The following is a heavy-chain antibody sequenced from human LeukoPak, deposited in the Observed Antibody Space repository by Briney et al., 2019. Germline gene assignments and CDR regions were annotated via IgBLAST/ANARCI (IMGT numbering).Heavy chain of an antibody. J-gene: IGHJ5*02. CDR3: ARGEIVVDPLNWFDP. CDR1: GFTFSDYY. D-gene: IGHD3-22*01. V-gene: IGHV3-11*04. Sequence: PGGSLGLSCAASGFTFSDYYMSWIRQAPGKGLEWVSYISSSGSTIYYADSVKGRFTISRDNAKNSLYLQMNSLRAEDTAVYYCARGEIVVDPLNWFDPWGQGTLVTVSS. CDR2: ISSSGSTI.